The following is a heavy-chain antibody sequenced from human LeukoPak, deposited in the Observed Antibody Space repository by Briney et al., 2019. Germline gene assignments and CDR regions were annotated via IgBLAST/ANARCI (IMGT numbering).Heavy chain of an antibody. CDR2: INHSGST. J-gene: IGHJ6*02. D-gene: IGHD3-3*01. V-gene: IGHV4-34*01. CDR3: ARGAATIFGVVIPPDV. CDR1: GGSISSYY. Sequence: SETLSLTCTVSGGSISSYYWSWIRQPPGKGLEWIGEINHSGSTNYNPSLKSRVTISVDTSKNQFSLKLSSVTAADTAVYYCARGAATIFGVVIPPDVWGQGTTVTVSS.